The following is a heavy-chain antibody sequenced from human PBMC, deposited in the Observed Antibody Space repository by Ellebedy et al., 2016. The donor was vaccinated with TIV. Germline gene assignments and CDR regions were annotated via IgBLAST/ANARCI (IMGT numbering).Heavy chain of an antibody. Sequence: GGSLRLXXAASGFTFSNSGMHWVRQAPGKGLVWVSRINSDGSTTTYADSVRGRFTNSRDNARNTLCLQMNSLRVEDTAVYYCARGDGSSGWYFDYWGPGTLVTVSS. CDR1: GFTFSNSG. J-gene: IGHJ4*02. CDR2: INSDGSTT. CDR3: ARGDGSSGWYFDY. D-gene: IGHD6-19*01. V-gene: IGHV3-74*01.